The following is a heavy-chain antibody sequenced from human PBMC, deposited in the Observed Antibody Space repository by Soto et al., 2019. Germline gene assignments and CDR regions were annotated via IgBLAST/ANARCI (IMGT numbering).Heavy chain of an antibody. CDR2: INAGNGNT. V-gene: IGHV1-3*01. J-gene: IGHJ4*02. CDR1: GYTFTSYA. CDR3: ARAGGSSGYYSRYYFAY. Sequence: VASVKVSCKASGYTFTSYAMHWVRQAPGQRLEWMGWINAGNGNTKYSQKFQGRVTITRDTSASTAYMELSSLRSEDTAVYYCARAGGSSGYYSRYYFAYWGQGTLVTVSS. D-gene: IGHD3-22*01.